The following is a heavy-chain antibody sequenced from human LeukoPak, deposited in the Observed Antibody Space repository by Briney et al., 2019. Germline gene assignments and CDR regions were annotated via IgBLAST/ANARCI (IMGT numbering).Heavy chain of an antibody. Sequence: PGGSLRLSCEASGFPSGSYVMSWVRQAPGKGLEWIAYINHNAEMIFYPDFVKGRFTISRDNAKNSLYLQMNALRYEDTAIYYCARDHDWAFDLWGQGTLVTVSS. V-gene: IGHV3-48*02. CDR2: INHNAEMI. CDR3: ARDHDWAFDL. J-gene: IGHJ4*02. D-gene: IGHD3-9*01. CDR1: GFPSGSYV.